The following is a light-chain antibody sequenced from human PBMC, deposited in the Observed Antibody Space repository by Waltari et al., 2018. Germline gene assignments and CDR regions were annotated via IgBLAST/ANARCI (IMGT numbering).Light chain of an antibody. J-gene: IGLJ3*02. Sequence: QLVLTQSPSASASLGASVKLTCTLSSGHSSNVIAWLQQRPEKGPRYLMKVNSDGSHSKGDEIPDRFSGASSGAERYLTISNRQSEDEADYFGQTGGHGTWVFGGGTTLTVL. CDR2: VNSDGSH. V-gene: IGLV4-69*01. CDR3: QTGGHGTWV. CDR1: SGHSSNV.